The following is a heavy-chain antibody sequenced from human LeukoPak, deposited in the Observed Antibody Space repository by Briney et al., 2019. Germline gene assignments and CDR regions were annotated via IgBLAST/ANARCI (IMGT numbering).Heavy chain of an antibody. D-gene: IGHD5-18*01. CDR2: IYHSGST. CDR3: ARTTEGGYSYGYFYYYYMDV. V-gene: IGHV4-4*02. CDR1: GGSISSSNW. J-gene: IGHJ6*03. Sequence: SETLSLTCAVSGGSISSSNWWSWVRQPPGKGLEWIGEIYHSGSTNYNPSLKSRVTISVDTSKNQFSLKLSSVTAADTAVYYCARTTEGGYSYGYFYYYYMDVWGKGTTVTISS.